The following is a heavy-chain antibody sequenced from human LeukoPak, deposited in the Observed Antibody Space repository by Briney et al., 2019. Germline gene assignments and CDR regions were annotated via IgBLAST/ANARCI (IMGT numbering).Heavy chain of an antibody. D-gene: IGHD5-18*01. V-gene: IGHV4-59*08. J-gene: IGHJ4*02. CDR3: ARQSDVDTAMVFDY. CDR1: GGSISSYY. CDR2: IYYSGST. Sequence: PSETLSLTCTVPGGSISSYYWNWIRQPPGKGLEWIGYIYYSGSTNYNPSLKSRVTISVDTSKNQFSLKLSSVTAADTAVYYCARQSDVDTAMVFDYWGQGTLVTVSS.